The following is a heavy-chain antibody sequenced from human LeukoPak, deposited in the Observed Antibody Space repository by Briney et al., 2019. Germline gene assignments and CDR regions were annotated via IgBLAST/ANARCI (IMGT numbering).Heavy chain of an antibody. CDR2: INPNGGGT. J-gene: IGHJ4*02. CDR3: ARENNSGWYRKAAFDY. D-gene: IGHD6-19*01. CDR1: GYTFTDYY. Sequence: ASVKVSCKSSGYTFTDYYMHWVRQAPGQGLEWMGWINPNGGGTNYAQSFQGRVTMTRDTSIGTAYMELSSLISDDTAIYYCARENNSGWYRKAAFDYWGRGTLVTVTS. V-gene: IGHV1-2*02.